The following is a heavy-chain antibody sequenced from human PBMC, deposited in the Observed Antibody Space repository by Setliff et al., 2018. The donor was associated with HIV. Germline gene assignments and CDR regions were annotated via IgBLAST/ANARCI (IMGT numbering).Heavy chain of an antibody. Sequence: GGSLRLSCAASGFTVNSNYINWVRQAPGKGLEWVSVFYSNGKTYYADSVRGRFTISRDNSQNTVSLQMNSLRVEDTAVYYCARDGSDAPYYGMDVWGQGTTVTVSS. CDR3: ARDGSDAPYYGMDV. D-gene: IGHD6-19*01. CDR2: FYSNGKT. CDR1: GFTVNSNY. J-gene: IGHJ6*02. V-gene: IGHV3-66*03.